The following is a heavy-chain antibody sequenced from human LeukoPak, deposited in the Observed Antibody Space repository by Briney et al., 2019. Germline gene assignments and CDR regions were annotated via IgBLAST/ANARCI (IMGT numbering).Heavy chain of an antibody. V-gene: IGHV4-39*07. CDR2: ISYSGST. CDR3: APDPPPGFLGFGESGGAF. J-gene: IGHJ4*02. D-gene: IGHD3-10*01. CDR1: GGSISSSSYY. Sequence: SETLSLTCTVSGGSISSSSYYWGWIRQPPGKGLEWIGSISYSGSTYYNPSLKSRVTISVDTSKNQFSLRLSSVTAADTAVYYCAPDPPPGFLGFGESGGAFWGQGTLVTVSS.